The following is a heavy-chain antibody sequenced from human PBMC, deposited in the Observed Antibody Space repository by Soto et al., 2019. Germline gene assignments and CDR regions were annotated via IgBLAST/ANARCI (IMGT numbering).Heavy chain of an antibody. D-gene: IGHD3-22*01. CDR3: ARQIYDSDTGPNFQYYFDS. CDR2: IDPSDSQT. V-gene: IGHV5-10-1*01. Sequence: GESLKISCKGSGYSFAGYWITWVRQKPGKGLEWMGRIDPSDSQTYYSPSFRGHVTISATKSITTVFLQWSSLRASGTAMYYCARQIYDSDTGPNFQYYFDSWGQGTPVTVSS. J-gene: IGHJ4*02. CDR1: GYSFAGYW.